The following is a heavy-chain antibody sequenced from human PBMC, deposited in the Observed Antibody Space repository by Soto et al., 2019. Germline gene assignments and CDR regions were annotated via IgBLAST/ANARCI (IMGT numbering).Heavy chain of an antibody. CDR1: GASLNNYY. Sequence: QVQLQESGPGLVKPSETLSLTCTVSGASLNNYYWSWVRQPAGKGPEWVGRIYTSGSTNYNPSLQSLVTMSVDTSKNQFSLNLSSVTAADTAVYFCARGSLAPYYCGQGTLITVAS. V-gene: IGHV4-4*07. J-gene: IGHJ4*02. D-gene: IGHD2-15*01. CDR2: IYTSGST. CDR3: ARGSLAPYY.